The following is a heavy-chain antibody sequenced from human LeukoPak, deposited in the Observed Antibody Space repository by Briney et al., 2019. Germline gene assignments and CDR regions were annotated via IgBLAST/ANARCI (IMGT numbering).Heavy chain of an antibody. CDR1: GFTFTGHY. CDR3: ARMGEGSSWYDQWFDP. D-gene: IGHD6-13*01. J-gene: IGHJ5*02. V-gene: IGHV1-2*02. Sequence: ASVKVSCKASGFTFTGHYMHWVRQAPGQGLEWMGWINPNSGGTDYAQKFQGRVTMTRDTSVSTAYMELSRLRSDDTAVYYCARMGEGSSWYDQWFDPWGQGTLVTVSS. CDR2: INPNSGGT.